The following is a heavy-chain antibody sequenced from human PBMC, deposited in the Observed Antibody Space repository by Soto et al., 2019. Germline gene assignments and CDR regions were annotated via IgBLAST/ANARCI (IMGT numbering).Heavy chain of an antibody. D-gene: IGHD1-26*01. Sequence: PGGSLRLSCAASGFTVSSYAMSWVRQAPGKGLEWVSAISGSGGSTYYADSVKGRFTISRDNSKNTLYLQMNSLRAEDTAVYYCAKDPGPGYSGFDYWGQGTLVTVSS. J-gene: IGHJ4*02. CDR2: ISGSGGST. CDR3: AKDPGPGYSGFDY. CDR1: GFTVSSYA. V-gene: IGHV3-23*01.